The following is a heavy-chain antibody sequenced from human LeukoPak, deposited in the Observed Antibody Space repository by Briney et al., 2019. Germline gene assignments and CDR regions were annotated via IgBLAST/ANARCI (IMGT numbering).Heavy chain of an antibody. CDR2: LNLDGSDK. CDR1: GFTFSESW. Sequence: GGSLRLSCVVSGFTFSESWMSWVRQAPGKGLGWVASLNLDGSDKYYVDSVKGRFTISRDNAKNSLYLQTDSLRVEDTAVYYCAKGKRYPDYWGQGTLVTVSS. J-gene: IGHJ4*02. V-gene: IGHV3-7*03. CDR3: AKGKRYPDY. D-gene: IGHD1-1*01.